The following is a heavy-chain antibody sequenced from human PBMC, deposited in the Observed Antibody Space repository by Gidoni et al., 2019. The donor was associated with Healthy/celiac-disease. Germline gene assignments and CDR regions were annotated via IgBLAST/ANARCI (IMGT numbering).Heavy chain of an antibody. CDR2: ISSSSSTI. V-gene: IGHV3-48*02. Sequence: EVQLVESGGGLVQPGGSLRLSCAASGFTFSSYSMNWVRQAPGKGLEWVSYISSSSSTIYYADSVKGRFTISRDNAKNSLYLQMNSLRDEDTAVYYCAREIVVVISGWGAFDIWGQGTMVTVSS. CDR3: AREIVVVISGWGAFDI. CDR1: GFTFSSYS. D-gene: IGHD3-22*01. J-gene: IGHJ3*02.